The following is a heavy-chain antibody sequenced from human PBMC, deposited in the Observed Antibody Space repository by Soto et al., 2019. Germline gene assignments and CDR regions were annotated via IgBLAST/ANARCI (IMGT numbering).Heavy chain of an antibody. Sequence: PGGSLRLSCAASGFTFRSYAMSWVRQAPGKGLEWVSGISGSGISTHYADSVKGRFTVSRDNSKNTLYLQMNSLRPEDTALYYCAKDEYYYSRSGYYIFDDWGQGTLVTVSS. J-gene: IGHJ4*02. CDR2: ISGSGIST. CDR1: GFTFRSYA. D-gene: IGHD3-22*01. CDR3: AKDEYYYSRSGYYIFDD. V-gene: IGHV3-23*01.